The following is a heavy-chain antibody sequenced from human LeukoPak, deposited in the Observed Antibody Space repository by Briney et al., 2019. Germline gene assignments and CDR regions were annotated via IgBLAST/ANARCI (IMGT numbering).Heavy chain of an antibody. J-gene: IGHJ4*02. CDR3: AKDLAVAGTDY. V-gene: IGHV3-30*18. CDR2: ISYDGSNK. D-gene: IGHD6-13*01. Sequence: GGALRLSCAASGFTFSSYGMHWVRQAPGKGLEWVAVISYDGSNKYYADSVKGRFTISRDNSKNTLYLQMNSLRAEDTAVYYCAKDLAVAGTDYWGQGTLVSVST. CDR1: GFTFSSYG.